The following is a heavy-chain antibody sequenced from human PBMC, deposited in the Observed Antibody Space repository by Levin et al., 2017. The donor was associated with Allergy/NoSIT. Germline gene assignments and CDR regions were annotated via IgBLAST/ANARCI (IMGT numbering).Heavy chain of an antibody. J-gene: IGHJ2*01. Sequence: PGGSLRLSCVTSGFTFSDHYMDWVRQAPGKGLEWVARSKHKAESYTSEYAAYVTGRFTISRDESKNSLFLQMNSLKAEDTAVYFCVRTYSDGSPFNQHFDLWGRGTLVTVSS. CDR2: SKHKAESYTS. D-gene: IGHD3-22*01. CDR1: GFTFSDHY. V-gene: IGHV3-72*01. CDR3: VRTYSDGSPFNQHFDL.